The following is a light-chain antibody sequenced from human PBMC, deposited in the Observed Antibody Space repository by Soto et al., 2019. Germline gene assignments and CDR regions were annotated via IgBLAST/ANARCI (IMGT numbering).Light chain of an antibody. J-gene: IGLJ3*02. Sequence: QSVLTQPPSVSGAPGQRVTISCTGSSSNIGAGYDVHWYQQLPGTAPKLLIYGNSNRPSGVPDRFSGSKSGTSASLDITGLQADDEADYYCQSYDSSLSALFGGGTKLTVL. CDR1: SSNIGAGYD. CDR2: GNS. V-gene: IGLV1-40*01. CDR3: QSYDSSLSAL.